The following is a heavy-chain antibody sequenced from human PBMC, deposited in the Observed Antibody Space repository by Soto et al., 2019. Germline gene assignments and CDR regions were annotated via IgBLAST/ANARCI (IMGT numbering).Heavy chain of an antibody. CDR2: ISTDNGYT. J-gene: IGHJ4*02. CDR1: GYSFPNHA. CDR3: ARASTIAARREIDY. Sequence: ASVKVSCKTSGYSFPNHAISWVRQAPGQGHERMGWISTDNGYTHYAEKIQGRITMTKDTSTSTAYMDLRSLTSDDTAVYYCARASTIAARREIDYWGQGTLVTVSS. D-gene: IGHD6-6*01. V-gene: IGHV1-18*01.